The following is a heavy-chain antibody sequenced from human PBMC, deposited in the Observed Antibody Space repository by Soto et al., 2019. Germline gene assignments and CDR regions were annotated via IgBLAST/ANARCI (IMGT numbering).Heavy chain of an antibody. D-gene: IGHD2-21*02. Sequence: QVQLQESGPGLVKPSQSLSLTCTVSGGSITSDDYYWSWIRQPPGRGLEWIGYICYSGSTHYNPSLKSRFIISLDTSKKQVSLKLSSVTAADTAVYYCASANCGGDCSYRHDRYYFESWGQGTLVTVSS. V-gene: IGHV4-30-4*01. CDR1: GGSITSDDYY. CDR3: ASANCGGDCSYRHDRYYFES. CDR2: ICYSGST. J-gene: IGHJ4*02.